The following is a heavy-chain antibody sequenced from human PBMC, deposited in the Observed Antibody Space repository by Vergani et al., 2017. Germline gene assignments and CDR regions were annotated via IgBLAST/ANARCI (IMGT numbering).Heavy chain of an antibody. V-gene: IGHV1-46*01. CDR3: AKDQGRRYYDFWSGYWDY. J-gene: IGHJ4*02. CDR1: GYTFTSYY. D-gene: IGHD3-3*01. Sequence: QVQLVQSGAEVKKPGASVKVSCKASGYTFTSYYMHWVRQAPGQGLEWMGIINPSGGSTSYAQKFQGRVTMTRDTSTSTVYMELSSLRSEDTAVFYCAKDQGRRYYDFWSGYWDYWGQGTLVTVSS. CDR2: INPSGGST.